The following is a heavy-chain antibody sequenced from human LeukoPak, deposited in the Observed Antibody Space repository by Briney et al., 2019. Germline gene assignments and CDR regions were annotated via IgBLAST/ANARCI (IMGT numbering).Heavy chain of an antibody. CDR1: GGSIGSYY. CDR2: IYYSGST. V-gene: IGHV4-59*12. Sequence: SETLSLTCTVSGGSIGSYYWSWIRQPPGKGLEWIGYIYYSGSTNYNPSLKSRVTISVDTSKNQFSLKLTSVTDADTAVYYCARVGCSSTNCYGNYYMDVWGKGTTVTVS. J-gene: IGHJ6*03. D-gene: IGHD2-2*01. CDR3: ARVGCSSTNCYGNYYMDV.